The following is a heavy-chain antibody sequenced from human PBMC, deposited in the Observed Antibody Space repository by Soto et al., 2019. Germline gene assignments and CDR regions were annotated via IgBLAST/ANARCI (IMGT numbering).Heavy chain of an antibody. CDR3: ARRWGEGRVDY. V-gene: IGHV4-4*02. Sequence: QVQLQESGPGLVKPSGTLSLTCAVSGGSISSSNWWSWVRQPPGKGLEWIGENYHSVNTNYNPSLKSRVTMPVDKSRNQFSLKLSSVTAADTAVYYCARRWGEGRVDYWGQGTLVTVSS. CDR2: NYHSVNT. CDR1: GGSISSSNW. D-gene: IGHD3-10*01. J-gene: IGHJ4*02.